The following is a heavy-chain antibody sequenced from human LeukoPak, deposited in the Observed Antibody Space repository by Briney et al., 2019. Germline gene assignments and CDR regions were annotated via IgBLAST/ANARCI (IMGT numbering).Heavy chain of an antibody. J-gene: IGHJ4*02. CDR3: AKEGYSYGLDY. CDR1: GFTFDDYA. CDR2: ISWNSGSI. Sequence: GGSLRLSCAASGFTFDDYAMHWVRQAPGKGLEWVSGISWNSGSIGYADSVKGRFTISRDNAKNSLYLQMNSLRAEDTAVYYCAKEGYSYGLDYWGQGTLVTVSS. D-gene: IGHD5-18*01. V-gene: IGHV3-9*01.